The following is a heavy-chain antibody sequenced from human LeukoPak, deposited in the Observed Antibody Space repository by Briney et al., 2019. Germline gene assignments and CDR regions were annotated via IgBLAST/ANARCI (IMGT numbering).Heavy chain of an antibody. J-gene: IGHJ4*02. Sequence: GGSLRLSCAVSGLTFSSSWMDWVRQAPGKGLEWVASINPDGNKEYSADSVKGRFTISRDNAENSLYLQMNSLRVEDTAFYYCARDLAYSRLDYWGQGMLVTVSS. D-gene: IGHD5-18*01. CDR1: GLTFSSSW. CDR2: INPDGNKE. V-gene: IGHV3-7*01. CDR3: ARDLAYSRLDY.